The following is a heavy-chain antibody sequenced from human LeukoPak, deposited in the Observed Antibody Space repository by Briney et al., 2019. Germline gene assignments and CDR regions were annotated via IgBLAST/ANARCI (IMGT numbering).Heavy chain of an antibody. CDR3: ARRGAGSGGLDY. CDR2: IIETGASP. J-gene: IGHJ4*02. V-gene: IGHV3-23*01. CDR1: GFTFSLYA. Sequence: GESLRLSCAASGFTFSLYAMNWVRQAPGKGLEWDSTIIETGASPYYADSGRGRFTVSRDSSKNMFYLQMNSLRAEDTAIYYCARRGAGSGGLDYWGQGTLVTVSS. D-gene: IGHD6-19*01.